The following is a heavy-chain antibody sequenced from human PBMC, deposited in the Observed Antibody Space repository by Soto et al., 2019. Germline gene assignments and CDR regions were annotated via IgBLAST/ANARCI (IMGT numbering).Heavy chain of an antibody. D-gene: IGHD6-6*01. V-gene: IGHV1-69*01. Sequence: QVQLVQSGAEVKKPGSSVKVSCKASGGTFSSYAISWVRQAPGQGLEWMGGIIPIFGTANYAQKFQGRVTITADESTSTAYMALSSLRSEDTAVYYCARGEGIAARPYYYGMDVWGQGTTVTVSS. J-gene: IGHJ6*02. CDR3: ARGEGIAARPYYYGMDV. CDR1: GGTFSSYA. CDR2: IIPIFGTA.